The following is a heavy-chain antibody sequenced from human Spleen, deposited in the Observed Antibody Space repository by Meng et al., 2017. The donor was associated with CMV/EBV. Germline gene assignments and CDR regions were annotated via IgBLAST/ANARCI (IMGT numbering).Heavy chain of an antibody. D-gene: IGHD3-9*01. V-gene: IGHV3-7*01. J-gene: IGHJ6*02. CDR1: AFTFRTYW. CDR2: INEDGSQE. Sequence: GGSLRLSCAASAFTFRTYWMSWVRQAPGKGLEWVANINEDGSQEYYVDSVKGRFTISRDNSKNTLYLQMDSLRAEDTAVYYCAKDHLTGDSNYYGMDVWGQGTTVTVSS. CDR3: AKDHLTGDSNYYGMDV.